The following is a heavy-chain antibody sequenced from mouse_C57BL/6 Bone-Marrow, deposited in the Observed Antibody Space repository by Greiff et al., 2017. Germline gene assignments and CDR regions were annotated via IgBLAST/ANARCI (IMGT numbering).Heavy chain of an antibody. CDR2: FYPGSGSI. V-gene: IGHV1-62-2*01. CDR3: ARHEAPYYSKGYYFDY. Sequence: VQLQQSGAELVKPGASVKLSCKASGYTFTEYTIHWVKQRSGQGLEWIGWFYPGSGSIKYNEKFKDKATLTADKSSSTVYMELSRLTSEDSAVYFGARHEAPYYSKGYYFDYWGQGTTLTVSA. D-gene: IGHD2-5*01. CDR1: GYTFTEYT. J-gene: IGHJ2*01.